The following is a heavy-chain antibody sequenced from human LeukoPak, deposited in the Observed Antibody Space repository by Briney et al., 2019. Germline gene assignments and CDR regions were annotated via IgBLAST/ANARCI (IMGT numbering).Heavy chain of an antibody. CDR2: ISYDGSNK. D-gene: IGHD3-22*01. CDR3: SRGGWYYDISGYPD. Sequence: PGGSLRLSRAASGFTFSSYAMHWVRQAPGKGLEWVAVISYDGSNKYYADSVKGRFTISRDNSKNTLYLQMNSLRAEDTAVYYCSRGGWYYDISGYPDWGQGTLVTVSS. CDR1: GFTFSSYA. V-gene: IGHV3-30*04. J-gene: IGHJ4*02.